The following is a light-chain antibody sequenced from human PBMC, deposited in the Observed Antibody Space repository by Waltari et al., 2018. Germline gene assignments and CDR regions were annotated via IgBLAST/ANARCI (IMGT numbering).Light chain of an antibody. Sequence: QAVLTQPSSLSASPGASASLTCTLRSGINVAAYRIDWYQQKPGSPPQSLLSYKSDSDKGLGSGVPSRFSGSKDASANAGILLIAGLQSDDEADYYCMIFHGNAWVFGGGTKLTVL. CDR3: MIFHGNAWV. CDR2: YKSDSDK. J-gene: IGLJ2*01. V-gene: IGLV5-45*03. CDR1: SGINVAAYR.